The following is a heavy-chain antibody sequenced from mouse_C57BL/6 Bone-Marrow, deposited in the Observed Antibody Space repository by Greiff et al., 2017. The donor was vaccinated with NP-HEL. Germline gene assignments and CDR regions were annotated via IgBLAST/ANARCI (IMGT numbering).Heavy chain of an antibody. CDR2: IYPGNSDT. V-gene: IGHV1-5*01. Sequence: VQLQQSGTVLARPGASVKMSCKTSGYTFTSYWMHWVNQRPGQGLEWIGAIYPGNSDTSYNQKFKGKAKLTAVTSASTAYMELSSLTNEDSAVYYCTRYYGSSYSHYYAMDYWGQGTSVTVSS. CDR1: GYTFTSYW. CDR3: TRYYGSSYSHYYAMDY. D-gene: IGHD1-1*01. J-gene: IGHJ4*01.